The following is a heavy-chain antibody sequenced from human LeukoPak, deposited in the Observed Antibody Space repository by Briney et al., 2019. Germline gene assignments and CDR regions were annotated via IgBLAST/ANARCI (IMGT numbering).Heavy chain of an antibody. Sequence: GSSVKVSCKASGGTFSSYAISWVRQAPGQGLEWMGGIIPIFGTANYAQKFQGRVTITADESTSTAYMELSSLRSEDTAVYYCASAYYYDSSGYYSVSAFDIWGQGTMVTVSS. CDR1: GGTFSSYA. CDR3: ASAYYYDSSGYYSVSAFDI. V-gene: IGHV1-69*01. D-gene: IGHD3-22*01. J-gene: IGHJ3*02. CDR2: IIPIFGTA.